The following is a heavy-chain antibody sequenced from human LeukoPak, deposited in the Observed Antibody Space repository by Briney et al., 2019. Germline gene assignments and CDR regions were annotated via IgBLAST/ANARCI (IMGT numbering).Heavy chain of an antibody. CDR2: INHSGST. Sequence: SETLSLTCAVYGGSFSGYYWSWIRQPPGKGLEWIGEINHSGSTNYNPSLKSRVTISVDTSKNRFSLKLSSVTAADTAVYYCARALPTTQPTVVNWFDPWGQGTLVTVSS. CDR3: ARALPTTQPTVVNWFDP. D-gene: IGHD4-23*01. CDR1: GGSFSGYY. J-gene: IGHJ5*02. V-gene: IGHV4-34*01.